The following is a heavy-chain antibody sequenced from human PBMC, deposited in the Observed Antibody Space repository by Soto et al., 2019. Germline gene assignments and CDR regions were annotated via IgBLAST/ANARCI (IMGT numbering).Heavy chain of an antibody. V-gene: IGHV2-5*02. CDR2: IYWDDDK. Sequence: QITLKESGPTLVKPTQTLTLTCTFSGFSLSTSGVGVGWIRQPPGKALEWLALIYWDDDKRYSPSLKSRLTITKDTSKNQVVLTMTNMDPVDTATYYCARAVRFYDSSGYYYVFAFDIWGQGTMVTVSS. CDR3: ARAVRFYDSSGYYYVFAFDI. CDR1: GFSLSTSGVG. D-gene: IGHD3-22*01. J-gene: IGHJ3*02.